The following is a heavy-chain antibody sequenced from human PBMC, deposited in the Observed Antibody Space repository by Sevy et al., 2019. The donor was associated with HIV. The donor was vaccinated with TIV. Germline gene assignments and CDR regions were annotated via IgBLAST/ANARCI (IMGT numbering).Heavy chain of an antibody. V-gene: IGHV1-2*02. Sequence: ASVKVSSKASGYTFTDTGYYVHWVRQAPGQGLEWMGWINPKSGATNYAQKFQGRVTMTRDTSVSTANMELSRLRSDDTAVYYCARESYDFWTGPVDYDYGMDVWGQGTTVTVSS. D-gene: IGHD3-3*01. J-gene: IGHJ6*02. CDR2: INPKSGAT. CDR1: GYTFTDTGYY. CDR3: ARESYDFWTGPVDYDYGMDV.